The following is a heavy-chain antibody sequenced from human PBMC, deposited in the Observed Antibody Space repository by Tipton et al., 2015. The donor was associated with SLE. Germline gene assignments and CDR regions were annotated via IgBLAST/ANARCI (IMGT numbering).Heavy chain of an antibody. V-gene: IGHV3-30*03. CDR3: ARGGALGSSWWGDYYMDV. Sequence: RSLRLSCAASGFTFSSYGMHWVRQAPGKGLEWVAVISYDGSNKYYADSVKGRFTISRDNAKNSLYLQMNSLRAEDTAVYYCARGGALGSSWWGDYYMDVWGKGTTVTVSS. D-gene: IGHD6-13*01. CDR2: ISYDGSNK. J-gene: IGHJ6*03. CDR1: GFTFSSYG.